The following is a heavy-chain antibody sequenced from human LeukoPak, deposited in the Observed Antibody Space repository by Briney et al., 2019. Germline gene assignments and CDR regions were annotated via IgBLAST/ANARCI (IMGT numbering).Heavy chain of an antibody. J-gene: IGHJ4*02. D-gene: IGHD3-10*01. CDR2: IVVGSGNT. V-gene: IGHV1-58*02. CDR3: AADGMVRGASGYFDY. Sequence: ASVKVSCKASGFTFTRSAMQWVRQARGQRLEWIGWIVVGSGNTNYAQKFQERVTITRDMSTSTAYMELSSLRSEDTAVYYCAADGMVRGASGYFDYWGQGTLVTVSS. CDR1: GFTFTRSA.